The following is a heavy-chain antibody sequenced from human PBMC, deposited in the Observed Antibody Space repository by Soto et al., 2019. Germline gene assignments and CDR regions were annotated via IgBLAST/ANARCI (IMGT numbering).Heavy chain of an antibody. D-gene: IGHD3-10*01. CDR1: GYRFLRYG. CDR3: ARDKELPDDLRDDFYYFGLDV. J-gene: IGHJ6*02. CDR2: INPYNGDT. Sequence: QVQMVQSGAEVKKPGASVKVSCKASGYRFLRYGISWVRQAPGQGLEWVGWINPYNGDTKYAEKFQGRVTMTTDTSTSTAYMELTSLRSDDTAAFYCARDKELPDDLRDDFYYFGLDVWGPGTTVTVSS. V-gene: IGHV1-18*04.